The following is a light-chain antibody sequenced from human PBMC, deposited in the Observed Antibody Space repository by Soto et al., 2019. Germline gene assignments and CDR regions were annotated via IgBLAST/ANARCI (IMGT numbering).Light chain of an antibody. Sequence: EIVMTQSPATLSVSPGERATLSCRASQSVSSNLAWYQQKPGQAPRRLIYGASTRATGIPARFSGSGSGTEFTLTISSLQSEDFAVHYCQQYNNWPPTFGQGTKVEIK. J-gene: IGKJ1*01. CDR1: QSVSSN. V-gene: IGKV3-15*01. CDR2: GAS. CDR3: QQYNNWPPT.